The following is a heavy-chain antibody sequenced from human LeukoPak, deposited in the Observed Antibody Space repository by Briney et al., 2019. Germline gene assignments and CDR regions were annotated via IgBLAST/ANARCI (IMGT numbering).Heavy chain of an antibody. J-gene: IGHJ4*02. V-gene: IGHV5-51*01. D-gene: IGHD3-10*01. CDR3: ARQAQNYYGSGAIDS. Sequence: GESLKISCKGSGYSFTSYWIGWVRQMPGKGLEWMGIIYPGDSDTRYSPSFQGQVTISADMSINTAYLQWTSLKASDTAIYYCARQAQNYYGSGAIDSWGQGSLLTVSS. CDR1: GYSFTSYW. CDR2: IYPGDSDT.